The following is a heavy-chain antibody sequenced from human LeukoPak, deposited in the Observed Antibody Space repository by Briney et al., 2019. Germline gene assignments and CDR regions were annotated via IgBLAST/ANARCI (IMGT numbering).Heavy chain of an antibody. J-gene: IGHJ4*02. CDR2: INYSGST. V-gene: IGHV4-39*01. Sequence: PSETLSLTCTVSGGSISSSSYYWGWIRQPPGKGLEWIGNINYSGSTYYNPSLRSRVTISVDTSKSQLSLKLSSVTAADTAVYYCARQSYYSSGVFYPFYFDCWGQGTLVTVSS. CDR1: GGSISSSSYY. CDR3: ARQSYYSSGVFYPFYFDC. D-gene: IGHD3-22*01.